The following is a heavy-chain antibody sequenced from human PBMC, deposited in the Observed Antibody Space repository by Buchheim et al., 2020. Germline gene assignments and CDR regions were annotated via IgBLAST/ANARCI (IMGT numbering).Heavy chain of an antibody. Sequence: EVQLVESGGGLVQPGGSLRLSCAASGFTFSSYSMNWVRQAPGKGLEWVSYISSSSSTIYYADSVKGRFTISRDNAKNSLYLQMNSLRAEDTAVYYCARDGDYGGSAHVYYYYGMDVWGQGTT. CDR2: ISSSSSTI. V-gene: IGHV3-48*01. J-gene: IGHJ6*02. CDR1: GFTFSSYS. D-gene: IGHD4-23*01. CDR3: ARDGDYGGSAHVYYYYGMDV.